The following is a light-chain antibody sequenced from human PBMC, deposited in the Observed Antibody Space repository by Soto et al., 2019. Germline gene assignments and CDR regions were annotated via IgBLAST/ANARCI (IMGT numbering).Light chain of an antibody. CDR1: SSSLGPGFD. J-gene: IGLJ1*01. V-gene: IGLV1-40*01. CDR3: QSYDSSLTGSI. Sequence: QSVLTQPPSVSGSPGQTVTSSCTWISSSLGPGFDVHWYQHVPGKAPKLVLYGNTIRPSGVPDRFSGSKSGSSASLAITGLQAEDEADYYCQSYDSSLTGSIFGTGTKVTVL. CDR2: GNT.